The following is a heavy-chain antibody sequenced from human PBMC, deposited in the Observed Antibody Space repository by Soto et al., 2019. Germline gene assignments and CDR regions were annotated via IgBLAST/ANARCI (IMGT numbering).Heavy chain of an antibody. CDR2: IYYSGST. V-gene: IGHV4-59*08. CDR3: ARRWGSAADY. D-gene: IGHD2-15*01. J-gene: IGHJ4*02. CDR1: GGSISSYY. Sequence: QVQLQESGPGLVKPSETLSLTCTVSGGSISSYYWSWIRQPPGKGLEWIGYIYYSGSTNYNPSLKRRVTISVDTSKNRFSLKLSSVTAADTAVYYCARRWGSAADYWGQGTLVTVSS.